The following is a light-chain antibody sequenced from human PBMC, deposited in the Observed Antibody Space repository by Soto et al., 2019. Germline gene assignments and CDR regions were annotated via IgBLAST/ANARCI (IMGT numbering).Light chain of an antibody. CDR3: QQYRSYSWT. CDR1: QSIDSW. V-gene: IGKV1-5*03. Sequence: DIQMTQSPSTLSASVGDRVTITCRASQSIDSWLAWYQQKPGRAHKLLIYQASSLESRVPSRFSCSGSGTEFTLTISSLQPDDFATYYFQQYRSYSWTFGQGSKVEIK. J-gene: IGKJ1*01. CDR2: QAS.